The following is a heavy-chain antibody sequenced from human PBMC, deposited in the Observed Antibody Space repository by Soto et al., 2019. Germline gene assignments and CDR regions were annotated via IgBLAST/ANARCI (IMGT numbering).Heavy chain of an antibody. J-gene: IGHJ4*02. D-gene: IGHD5-12*01. CDR1: GGSFSGYY. Sequence: TLSLTCAVYGGSFSGYYWSWIRQPPGKGLEWIGEINHSGSTNYNPSLKSRVTISVDTSKNQFSLKLSSVTAADTAVYYCATLATPYYFDYWGQGTLVTVS. CDR3: ATLATPYYFDY. V-gene: IGHV4-34*01. CDR2: INHSGST.